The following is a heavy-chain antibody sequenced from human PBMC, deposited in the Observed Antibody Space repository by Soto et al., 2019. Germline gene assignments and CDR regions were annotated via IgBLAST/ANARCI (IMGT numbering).Heavy chain of an antibody. CDR2: IKSKTDGGTT. D-gene: IGHD3-9*01. V-gene: IGHV3-15*01. CDR3: TTYYDILTGYYKALYCMEV. Sequence: GGSLRLSCAASGFTFSNAWMSWVRQAPWKGLEWVGRIKSKTDGGTTDYAAPVKGRFTISRDHSKNTLDLQMNSLKTEDTAVYYCTTYYDILTGYYKALYCMEVWGRGTTVTVSS. J-gene: IGHJ6*02. CDR1: GFTFSNAW.